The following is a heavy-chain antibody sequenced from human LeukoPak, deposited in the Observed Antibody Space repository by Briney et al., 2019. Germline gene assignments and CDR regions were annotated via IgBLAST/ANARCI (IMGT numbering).Heavy chain of an antibody. CDR2: IIPIFGTA. Sequence: SVKVSCEASGGTFSSYAISWVRQAPGQGLEWMGGIIPIFGTANYAQKFQGRVTITTDKSTSTAYMELSSLRSEDTAVYYWARVGKGDGYNLEAGVGYWGQGTPVTVSS. V-gene: IGHV1-69*05. CDR1: GGTFSSYA. D-gene: IGHD5-24*01. CDR3: ARVGKGDGYNLEAGVGY. J-gene: IGHJ4*02.